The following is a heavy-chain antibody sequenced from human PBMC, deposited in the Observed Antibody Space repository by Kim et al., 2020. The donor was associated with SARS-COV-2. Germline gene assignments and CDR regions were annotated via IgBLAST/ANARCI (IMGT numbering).Heavy chain of an antibody. CDR1: GGSFSGYY. CDR2: INHSGST. CDR3: ARGTKYAFIDRRGYFDY. J-gene: IGHJ4*02. V-gene: IGHV4-34*01. D-gene: IGHD3-16*02. Sequence: SETLSLTCAVYGGSFSGYYWSWIRQPPGKGLEWIGEINHSGSTNYNPSLKSRVTISVDTSKNQFSLKLSSVTAADTAVYYCARGTKYAFIDRRGYFDYWGQGTLVTVSS.